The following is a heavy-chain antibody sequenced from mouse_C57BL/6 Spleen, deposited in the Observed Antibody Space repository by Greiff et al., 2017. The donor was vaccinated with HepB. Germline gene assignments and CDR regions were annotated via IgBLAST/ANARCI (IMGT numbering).Heavy chain of an antibody. D-gene: IGHD1-1*02. CDR2: INPNNGGT. CDR3: ARSLRWCTYAMDY. CDR1: GYTFTDYY. J-gene: IGHJ4*01. Sequence: EVQLQQSGPELVKPGASVKISCKASGYTFTDYYMNWVKQSHGKGLEWIGDINPNNGGTTYNQKFKGKATLTVDKSSSTAYMELRSLTSEDTAVYYCARSLRWCTYAMDYWGQGTSVTVSS. V-gene: IGHV1-26*01.